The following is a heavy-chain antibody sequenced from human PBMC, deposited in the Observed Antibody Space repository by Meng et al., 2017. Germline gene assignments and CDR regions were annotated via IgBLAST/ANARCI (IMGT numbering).Heavy chain of an antibody. Sequence: QGQLVQSWAEVKKPGASVKVSCKPSGYNFPDYYIHWVRRAPGQGLGWMGRINPKSGDTHYAQKFQARVTMTGDTSISTAYMELSGLRSDDTAMYYCARDEDISAAGKLFGDYWGQGTLVTVSS. CDR1: GYNFPDYY. CDR3: ARDEDISAAGKLFGDY. CDR2: INPKSGDT. J-gene: IGHJ4*02. V-gene: IGHV1-2*06. D-gene: IGHD6-25*01.